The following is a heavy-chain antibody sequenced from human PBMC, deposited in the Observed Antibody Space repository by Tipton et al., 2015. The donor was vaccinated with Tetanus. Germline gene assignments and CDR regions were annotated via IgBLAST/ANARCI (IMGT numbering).Heavy chain of an antibody. D-gene: IGHD7-27*01. J-gene: IGHJ2*01. CDR1: GYNFTHYS. CDR3: ASRWGPYTGDQIWHFDL. V-gene: IGHV5-51*01. CDR2: IYPGDSDT. Sequence: VQLVQSGAEVKKPGESLKISCRGSGYNFTHYSIGWVRQMPGKGLEWMGIIYPGDSDTRYSPSFQGQVTISADKSISTAYLQWSSLQASDTAMYYCASRWGPYTGDQIWHFDLWGRGTLVTVSS.